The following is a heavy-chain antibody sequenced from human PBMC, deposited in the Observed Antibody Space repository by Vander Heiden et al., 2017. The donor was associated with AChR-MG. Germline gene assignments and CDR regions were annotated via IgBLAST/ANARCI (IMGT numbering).Heavy chain of an antibody. CDR2: INPSGGST. D-gene: IGHD2-2*01. CDR3: ASGLGYCSSTSCYHYYYYGMDV. Sequence: QVQLVQSGAEVKKPGASVKVSCKASGYTFTSYYMHWVRQAPGQGLEWMGIINPSGGSTSYAQKFQGRVTMTRDTSTSTVYMELSSLRSEDTAVYYCASGLGYCSSTSCYHYYYYGMDVWGQGTTVTVSS. CDR1: GYTFTSYY. V-gene: IGHV1-46*01. J-gene: IGHJ6*02.